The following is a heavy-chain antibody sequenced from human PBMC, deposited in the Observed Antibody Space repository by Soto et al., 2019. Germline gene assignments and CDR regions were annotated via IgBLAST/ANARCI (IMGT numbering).Heavy chain of an antibody. J-gene: IGHJ4*02. Sequence: QVQLVESGGGVVQPGGSLRLSCAASGFMFGTYGMHWVRQTPDKGLEWVAVMSYDGTNKYYADSVKGRFTISRDNSENTLYLQMNSLRSEDTAVYYCVKDRGHLVVFTAATVEKWGRGTLVTVSS. CDR2: MSYDGTNK. D-gene: IGHD2-21*02. CDR1: GFMFGTYG. V-gene: IGHV3-30*18. CDR3: VKDRGHLVVFTAATVEK.